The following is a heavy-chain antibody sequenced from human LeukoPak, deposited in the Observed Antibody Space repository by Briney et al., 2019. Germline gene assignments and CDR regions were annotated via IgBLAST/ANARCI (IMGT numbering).Heavy chain of an antibody. CDR1: GGSISSSSYY. D-gene: IGHD2-15*01. CDR3: ARQSYCSGGSCYSPKIDY. Sequence: SETLSLTWTVSGGSISSSSYYWGWIRQPPGKGLEWIGSIYYSGSTYYNPSLKSRVTISVDTSKNQFSLKLSSVTAADTAVYYCARQSYCSGGSCYSPKIDYWGQGTLVTVSS. CDR2: IYYSGST. V-gene: IGHV4-39*01. J-gene: IGHJ4*02.